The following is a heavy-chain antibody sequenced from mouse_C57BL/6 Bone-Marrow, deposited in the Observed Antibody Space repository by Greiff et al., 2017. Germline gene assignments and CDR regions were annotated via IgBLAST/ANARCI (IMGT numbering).Heavy chain of an antibody. CDR1: GYTFTSYW. CDR3: ARGYYGTYRASIAY. J-gene: IGHJ3*01. D-gene: IGHD2-1*01. V-gene: IGHV1-5*01. Sequence: VQLQQSGTVLARPGASVKMSCKTSGYTFTSYWMHWVKQRPGQGLEWIGAIYPGNSDTSYNQKFKGKAKLTAVTSASTAYMELSSLTNEDSAVYYCARGYYGTYRASIAYWGQGTLVTVSA. CDR2: IYPGNSDT.